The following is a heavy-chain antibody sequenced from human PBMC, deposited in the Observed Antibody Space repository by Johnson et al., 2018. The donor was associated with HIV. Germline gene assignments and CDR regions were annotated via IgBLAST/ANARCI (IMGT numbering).Heavy chain of an antibody. V-gene: IGHV3-74*02. J-gene: IGHJ3*02. CDR1: GFKYAASG. CDR2: TPGGDGGT. Sequence: VQLVESGGGLVQPGGSLRVSCAASGFKYAASGLAFSNYAVKWVSHTPGGDGGTSFADSVRGRFTISRDNAKNTLYLQMNSLRAEDTAVYYCARYSSGWQGLDAFDIWGQGTMVTVSS. CDR3: ARYSSGWQGLDAFDI. D-gene: IGHD6-19*01.